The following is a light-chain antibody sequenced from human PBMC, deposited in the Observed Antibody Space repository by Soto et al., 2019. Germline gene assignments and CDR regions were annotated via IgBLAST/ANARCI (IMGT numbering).Light chain of an antibody. CDR3: QQYDNLPYT. CDR2: DAS. Sequence: DIQMTQSPSSLSASVGDRVTITCQASQDISNYLNWYQQKPGKAPKLLIYDASNLETGVPSRFSGSGSGTDFTVTISSLQPEDIATYYCQQYDNLPYTFGQGTKLESK. CDR1: QDISNY. V-gene: IGKV1-33*01. J-gene: IGKJ2*01.